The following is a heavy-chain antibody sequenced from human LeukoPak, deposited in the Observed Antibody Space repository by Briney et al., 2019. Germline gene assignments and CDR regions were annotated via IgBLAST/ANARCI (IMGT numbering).Heavy chain of an antibody. D-gene: IGHD6-19*01. J-gene: IGHJ4*02. Sequence: GESLKISCKGSGYSFTSYWIGWVRQMPGKGLEWMGIIYPGDSDTRYSPSFQGQVTISADKSISTAYLQWSSLKASDTAMYYCALAGPPSRGFDGDGDYWGQGTLVTVSS. V-gene: IGHV5-51*01. CDR2: IYPGDSDT. CDR3: ALAGPPSRGFDGDGDY. CDR1: GYSFTSYW.